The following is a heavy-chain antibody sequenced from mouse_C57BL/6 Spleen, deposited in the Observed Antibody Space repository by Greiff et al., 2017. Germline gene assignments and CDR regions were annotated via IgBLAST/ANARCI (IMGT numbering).Heavy chain of an antibody. CDR2: IEPETGGT. CDR1: GYTFTDYE. J-gene: IGHJ4*01. D-gene: IGHD1-1*01. V-gene: IGHV1-15*01. Sequence: QVQLQQSGAELVRPGASVTLSCKASGYTFTDYELHWVKQTPVHGLEWIGAIEPETGGTAYNQKFKGKSILTADKSSSTAYMELRSLTSEDSAVYYCREGYYVSNYYAMDYWGQGTSVTVSS. CDR3: REGYYVSNYYAMDY.